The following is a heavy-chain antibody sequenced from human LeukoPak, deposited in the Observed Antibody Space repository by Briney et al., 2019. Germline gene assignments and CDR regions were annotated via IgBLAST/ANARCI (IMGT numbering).Heavy chain of an antibody. CDR1: GYTFTTYD. V-gene: IGHV1-69*04. Sequence: GASVKVSCKASGYTFTTYDISWVRQAPGQGLEWMGRIIPILGIANYAQKFQGRVTITADKSTSTAYMELSSLRSEDTAVYYCARDPGGYDPASGDYCWGQGTLVTVSS. J-gene: IGHJ4*02. CDR3: ARDPGGYDPASGDYC. D-gene: IGHD2-2*01. CDR2: IIPILGIA.